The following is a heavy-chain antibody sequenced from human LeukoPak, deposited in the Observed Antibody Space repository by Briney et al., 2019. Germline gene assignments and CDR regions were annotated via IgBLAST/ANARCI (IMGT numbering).Heavy chain of an antibody. D-gene: IGHD4-17*01. J-gene: IGHJ4*02. Sequence: GGSLRLSCAASGFTLSSYAMSWVRQAPGKGLEWVSYISSSSTIYYADSVKGRFTISRDNAKNSLYLQMNSLRAEDTAVYYCARDGYGDYGRDYWGQGTLVTVSS. CDR3: ARDGYGDYGRDY. CDR2: ISSSSTI. CDR1: GFTLSSYA. V-gene: IGHV3-48*01.